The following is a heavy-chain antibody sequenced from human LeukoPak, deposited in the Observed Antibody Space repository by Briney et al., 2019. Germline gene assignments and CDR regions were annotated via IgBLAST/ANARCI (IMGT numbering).Heavy chain of an antibody. CDR1: GFTFSSSP. D-gene: IGHD2-15*01. J-gene: IGHJ4*02. CDR2: ISNNGGYT. V-gene: IGHV3-23*01. Sequence: GGSLRLSCAASGFTFSSSPMSWVRQAPGKGLEWVSAISNNGGYTYYADSVQGRFTISRDNSKSTLCLQMNSLRAEDTAVYYCAKQLGYCSDGSCYFPYWGQGTLVTVSS. CDR3: AKQLGYCSDGSCYFPY.